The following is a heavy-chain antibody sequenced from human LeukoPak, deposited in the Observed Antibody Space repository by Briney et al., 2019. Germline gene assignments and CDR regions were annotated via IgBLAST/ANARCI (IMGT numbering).Heavy chain of an antibody. V-gene: IGHV3-53*01. CDR1: GFTVSSNY. J-gene: IGHJ4*02. D-gene: IGHD5-24*01. CDR2: IYSGGST. Sequence: PGGSLRLSCAASGFTVSSNYMSWVRQAPGKGLEWVSVIYSGGSTNYADSVKGRLTISRDNSKNTLYLQMNSLRAEDTAVYYCARWLQSLAYFDHWGQGTLVTVSS. CDR3: ARWLQSLAYFDH.